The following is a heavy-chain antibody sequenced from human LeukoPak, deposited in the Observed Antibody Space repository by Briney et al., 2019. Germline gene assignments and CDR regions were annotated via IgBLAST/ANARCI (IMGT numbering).Heavy chain of an antibody. CDR2: INKDGSEK. Sequence: PGGSLTLPCAASEFTFSGNWMNWVRQAQGKGREGVANINKDGSEKHYVDSGKGGLTISRDNAKNSLFLQMNSLRVEDTAVFYCARDGFVGAADYWGQGTLVTVSS. D-gene: IGHD6-13*01. V-gene: IGHV3-7*01. CDR3: ARDGFVGAADY. CDR1: EFTFSGNW. J-gene: IGHJ4*02.